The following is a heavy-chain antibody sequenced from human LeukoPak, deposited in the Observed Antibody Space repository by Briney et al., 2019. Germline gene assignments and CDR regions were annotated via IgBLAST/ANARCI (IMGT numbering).Heavy chain of an antibody. CDR3: AREDNIGYCSSTSCRRNWFDP. J-gene: IGHJ5*02. Sequence: GGSLRLSCAASGFTFSSYWMSWVRQAPGKGLEWVANIKQDGSEKYYVDSVKGRFTISRDNAKNPLYLQMNSLRAEDTAVYYCAREDNIGYCSSTSCRRNWFDPWGQGTLVTVSS. CDR2: IKQDGSEK. V-gene: IGHV3-7*01. D-gene: IGHD2-2*01. CDR1: GFTFSSYW.